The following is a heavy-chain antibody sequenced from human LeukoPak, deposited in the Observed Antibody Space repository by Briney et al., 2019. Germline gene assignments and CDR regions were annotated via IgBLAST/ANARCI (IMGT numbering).Heavy chain of an antibody. CDR1: GYTFTGYS. D-gene: IGHD3-16*01. V-gene: IGHV1-2*06. CDR2: INPNSGGT. Sequence: GASVKVSCKASGYTFTGYSMRWVRQAPGQGLEWMGRINPNSGGTDYAQKFQGRVTMIRDTSISTVYMELNRLRSDDTAVYYCARDLPRFGGWLSAWGQGTLVTVSS. J-gene: IGHJ5*02. CDR3: ARDLPRFGGWLSA.